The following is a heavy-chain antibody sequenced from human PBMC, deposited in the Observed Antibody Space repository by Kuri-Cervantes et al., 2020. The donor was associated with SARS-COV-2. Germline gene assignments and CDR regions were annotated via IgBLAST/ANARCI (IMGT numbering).Heavy chain of an antibody. CDR2: INHSGST. CDR1: GGSFSSGDYY. V-gene: IGHV4-61*08. D-gene: IGHD3-3*01. Sequence: GSLRLSCTVSGGSFSSGDYYWTWVRQPPGKGLEWIGEINHSGSTNYNPSLKSRVTISVDTSKNQFSLKLSSVTAADTAVYYCARQYDFWSPAYYYYYYMDVWGKGTTVTVSS. J-gene: IGHJ6*03. CDR3: ARQYDFWSPAYYYYYYMDV.